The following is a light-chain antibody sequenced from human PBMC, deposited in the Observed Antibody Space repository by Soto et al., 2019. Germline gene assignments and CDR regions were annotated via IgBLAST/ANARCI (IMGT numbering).Light chain of an antibody. CDR2: NDN. CDR3: AAWDGSLNHIL. J-gene: IGLJ2*01. V-gene: IGLV1-44*01. CDR1: SSNMGSNT. Sequence: QSVLTQPPSASGTPGQGVALSCSGSSSNMGSNTVNWYQHLPGTAPKLLIYNDNQRPSGVPDRFFGSKSGTSASLAITGLQSEDEADYYCAAWDGSLNHILFGGGTKLTVL.